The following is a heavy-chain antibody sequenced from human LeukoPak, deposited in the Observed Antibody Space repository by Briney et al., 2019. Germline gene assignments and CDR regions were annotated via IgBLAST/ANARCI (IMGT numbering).Heavy chain of an antibody. CDR3: ARRRGWLSYNWFDP. D-gene: IGHD3-16*02. CDR1: GGSISSGSYY. V-gene: IGHV4-61*02. Sequence: SETLSLTCTVSGGSISSGSYYWSWIRQPAGKGLEWIGRIYTSGGTNYNPSLKSRVTISVDTSKNQFSLKLSSVTAADTAVYYCARRRGWLSYNWFDPWGQGTLVTVSS. CDR2: IYTSGGT. J-gene: IGHJ5*02.